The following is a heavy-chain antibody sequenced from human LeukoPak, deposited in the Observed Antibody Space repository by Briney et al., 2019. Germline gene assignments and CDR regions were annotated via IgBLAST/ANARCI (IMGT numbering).Heavy chain of an antibody. CDR3: ARDGVRYNWNDDHLSYYYYGMDV. CDR2: TYYRSKWYN. D-gene: IGHD1-1*01. Sequence: SQTLSLTCAISGDSVSINSAAWNWIRQSPSRGLEWLGRTYYRSKWYNDYAVSVKSRITINPDTSKNQFSLQLNSVTPEDTAVYYCARDGVRYNWNDDHLSYYYYGMDVWGQGTTVTVSS. J-gene: IGHJ6*02. V-gene: IGHV6-1*01. CDR1: GDSVSINSAA.